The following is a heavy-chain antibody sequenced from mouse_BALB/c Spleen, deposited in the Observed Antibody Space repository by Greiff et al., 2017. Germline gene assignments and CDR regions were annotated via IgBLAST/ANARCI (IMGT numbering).Heavy chain of an antibody. CDR3: ARKGTYYRSWFAY. CDR2: ISYDGSN. J-gene: IGHJ3*01. D-gene: IGHD2-14*01. V-gene: IGHV3-6*02. Sequence: EVQLQESGPGLVKPSQSLSLTCSVTGYSITSGYYWNWIRQFPGNKLEWMGYISYDGSNNYNPSLKNRISITRDTSKNQFFLKLNSVTTEDTATYYCARKGTYYRSWFAYWGQGTLVTVSA. CDR1: GYSITSGYY.